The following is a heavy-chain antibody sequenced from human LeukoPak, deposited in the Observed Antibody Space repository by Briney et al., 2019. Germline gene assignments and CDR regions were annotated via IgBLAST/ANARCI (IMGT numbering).Heavy chain of an antibody. CDR2: INPNSGGR. V-gene: IGHV1-2*02. Sequence: GASVKVSCKASGYTFTGYYIHWVRQAPGQGLEWMGWINPNSGGRNYAQKFQGRVTMTRDTSTTYMELSRLTSDDTAVYYCARAYSGHEAFDYWGQGTLVTVSS. CDR3: ARAYSGHEAFDY. D-gene: IGHD5-12*01. CDR1: GYTFTGYY. J-gene: IGHJ4*02.